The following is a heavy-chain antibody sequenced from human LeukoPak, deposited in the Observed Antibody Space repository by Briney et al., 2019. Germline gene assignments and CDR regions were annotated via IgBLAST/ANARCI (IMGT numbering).Heavy chain of an antibody. CDR3: ARGPAGIIDY. V-gene: IGHV4-34*01. CDR2: INHSGST. CDR1: GGSFSGYY. Sequence: SETPSLTCAVYGGSFSGYYWSWIRQPPGKGMEWIGEINHSGSTNYNPSLKSRVTISVDTSKNQFSLKLSSVTAADTAVYYCARGPAGIIDYWGQGTLVTVSS. D-gene: IGHD1-1*01. J-gene: IGHJ4*02.